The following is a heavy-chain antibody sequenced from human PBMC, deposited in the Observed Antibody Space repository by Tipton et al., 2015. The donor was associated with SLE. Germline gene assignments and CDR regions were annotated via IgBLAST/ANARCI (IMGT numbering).Heavy chain of an antibody. D-gene: IGHD1-26*01. CDR2: IRYDGTKE. CDR1: GFTFNRYA. Sequence: SLRLSCSASGFTFNRYAMHWVRQAPGKGLEWVALIRYDGTKEFYSESVKGRFSISRDNSKNMVYLQMNALTPEDAAMYYCAKVNSGNQPPGSWDQGTLVAVSS. V-gene: IGHV3-30*02. J-gene: IGHJ5*02. CDR3: AKVNSGNQPPGS.